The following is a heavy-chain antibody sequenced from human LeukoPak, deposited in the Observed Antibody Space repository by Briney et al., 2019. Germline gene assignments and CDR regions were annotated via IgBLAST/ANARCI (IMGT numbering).Heavy chain of an antibody. CDR1: GFTFDDYA. D-gene: IGHD5-18*01. CDR3: AKDNGYSYVRGGVDY. V-gene: IGHV3-9*01. J-gene: IGHJ4*02. Sequence: GRSLRLSCAASGFTFDDYAMHWVRQAPGKGLEWVSGISWNSGSIGYADSVKGRFTISRDNAKNSLYLQMNSLRAEDTALYYCAKDNGYSYVRGGVDYWGQGTLVTVSS. CDR2: ISWNSGSI.